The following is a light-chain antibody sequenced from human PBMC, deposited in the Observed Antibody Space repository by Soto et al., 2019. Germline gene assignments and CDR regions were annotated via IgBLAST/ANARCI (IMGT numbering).Light chain of an antibody. J-gene: IGLJ1*01. Sequence: QSALTQPASVSGSPGQSITISCTGTSSDVGGYNYVSWFQHHPGKAPKLIIYEVSYRPSGVSARFSGSKSGDTASLTISGLQPEDEADYYCSSFTNTITRYAFGTGTKVTVL. CDR1: SSDVGGYNY. CDR2: EVS. V-gene: IGLV2-14*01. CDR3: SSFTNTITRYA.